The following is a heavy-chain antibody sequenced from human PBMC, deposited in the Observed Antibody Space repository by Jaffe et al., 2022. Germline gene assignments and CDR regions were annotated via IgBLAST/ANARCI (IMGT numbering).Heavy chain of an antibody. V-gene: IGHV5-51*03. J-gene: IGHJ1*01. CDR3: VRPTGYYDSSGYQVGYFQH. Sequence: EVQLVQSGAEVKKPGESLKISCKGSGYSFTSYWIGWVRQMPGKGLEWMGIIYPGDSDTRYSPSFQGQVTISADKSISTAYLQWSSLKASDTAMYYCVRPTGYYDSSGYQVGYFQHWGQGTLVTVSS. CDR2: IYPGDSDT. D-gene: IGHD3-22*01. CDR1: GYSFTSYW.